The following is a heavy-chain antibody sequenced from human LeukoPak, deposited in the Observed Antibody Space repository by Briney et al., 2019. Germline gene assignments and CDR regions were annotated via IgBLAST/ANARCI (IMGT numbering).Heavy chain of an antibody. D-gene: IGHD3-22*01. Sequence: SETLSLTCTVSGGSISSYYWSWLRQPPGKGLEWIGYIYYSGSTNYNPSLKSRVTISVDTSKNQFSLKLSSVTAADTAVYYCARVGYQSYYFDYWGQGTLVTVSS. CDR1: GGSISSYY. CDR2: IYYSGST. CDR3: ARVGYQSYYFDY. V-gene: IGHV4-59*01. J-gene: IGHJ4*02.